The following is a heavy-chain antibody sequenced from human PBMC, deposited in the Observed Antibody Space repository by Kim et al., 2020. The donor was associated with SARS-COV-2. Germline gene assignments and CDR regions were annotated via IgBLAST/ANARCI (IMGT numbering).Heavy chain of an antibody. V-gene: IGHV3-15*01. J-gene: IGHJ6*02. D-gene: IGHD2-21*02. Sequence: GGSLRLSCAASGFTFSNAWMSWVRQAPGKGLEWVGRIKSKTDGGTTDYAAPVKGRFTISRDDSKNTLYLQMNSLKTEDTAVYYCTTDPSRAYCGGDCYCAPACLGYYYGMDVWGQGTTVTVSS. CDR1: GFTFSNAW. CDR2: IKSKTDGGTT. CDR3: TTDPSRAYCGGDCYCAPACLGYYYGMDV.